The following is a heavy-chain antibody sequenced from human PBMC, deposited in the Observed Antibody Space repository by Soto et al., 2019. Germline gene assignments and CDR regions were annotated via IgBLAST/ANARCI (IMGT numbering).Heavy chain of an antibody. CDR3: ARQSGETYTPMDH. Sequence: PGESLKISCKGSGFSFTSQWIAWVRQMPGKGLEWMGTVYPSDSHTRYSPSFQGQVTISADKSISTAYLQWSSLKASDTAMYYCARQSGETYTPMDHRGQGTLVTVSS. V-gene: IGHV5-51*01. CDR1: GFSFTSQW. CDR2: VYPSDSHT. J-gene: IGHJ4*02. D-gene: IGHD5-18*01.